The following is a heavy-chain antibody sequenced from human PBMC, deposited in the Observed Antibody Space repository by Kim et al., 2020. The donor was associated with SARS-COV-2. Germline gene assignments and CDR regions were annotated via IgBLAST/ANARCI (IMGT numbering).Heavy chain of an antibody. D-gene: IGHD4-17*01. V-gene: IGHV3-53*01. J-gene: IGHJ4*02. CDR3: ARDSPAEYGDYVFDY. CDR2: IYSGGST. CDR1: GFTVSSNY. Sequence: GGSLRLSCAASGFTVSSNYMSWVRQAPGKGLEWVSVIYSGGSTYYADSVKGRFTISRDNSKNTLYLQMNSLRAEDTAVYYCARDSPAEYGDYVFDYWGQGTLVTVSS.